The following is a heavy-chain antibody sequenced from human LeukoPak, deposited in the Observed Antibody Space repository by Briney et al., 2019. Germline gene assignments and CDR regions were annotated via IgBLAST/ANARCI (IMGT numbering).Heavy chain of an antibody. D-gene: IGHD6-19*01. CDR1: GASFSGSY. CDR2: INPSGST. CDR3: ARDHGSSGCLY. J-gene: IGHJ4*02. V-gene: IGHV4-34*01. Sequence: SETLSLTCAVYGASFSGSYWSWIRQPPGKGLEWIGEINPSGSTNYNPSLKSRVTISVDTSKNQVYLRLTSVTAADTAVYYCARDHGSSGCLYWGQGNLVTVSP.